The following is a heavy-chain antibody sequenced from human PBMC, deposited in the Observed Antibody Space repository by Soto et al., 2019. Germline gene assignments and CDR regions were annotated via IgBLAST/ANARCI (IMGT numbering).Heavy chain of an antibody. Sequence: SETLSLTCTVSGGSISSGGYYWSWIRQHPGKGLEWIGYIYYSGSTYYNPSLKSRVTISVDTSKNQFSLKLSSVTAADTAVYYCARDSPGITGTTGFFDYWGQGTLVTVST. D-gene: IGHD1-20*01. CDR1: GGSISSGGYY. V-gene: IGHV4-31*03. J-gene: IGHJ4*02. CDR2: IYYSGST. CDR3: ARDSPGITGTTGFFDY.